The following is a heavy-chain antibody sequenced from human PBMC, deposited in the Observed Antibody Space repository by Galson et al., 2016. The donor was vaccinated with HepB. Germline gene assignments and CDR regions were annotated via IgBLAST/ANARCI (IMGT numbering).Heavy chain of an antibody. CDR1: GFNLSTFG. CDR2: IWYDGSNK. CDR3: VRAGFREAFDP. V-gene: IGHV3-33*01. Sequence: SLRLSCAASGFNLSTFGMHWVRQAPGKGLEWVAVIWYDGSNKFYGDSVKGRFTITRDNSKNTLYLQMNRLRAEDTAVYYCVRAGFREAFDPWGQGTLVTVSS. J-gene: IGHJ5*02. D-gene: IGHD3-10*01.